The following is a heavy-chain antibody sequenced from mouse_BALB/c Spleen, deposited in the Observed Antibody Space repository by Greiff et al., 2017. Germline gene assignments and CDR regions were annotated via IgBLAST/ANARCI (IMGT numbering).Heavy chain of an antibody. CDR1: GFTFSSYG. Sequence: EVKLVESGGDLVKPGGSLKLSCAASGFTFSSYGMSWVRQTPDKRLEWVATISSGGSYTYYPDSVKGRFTISRDNAKNTLYLQMSSLKSEDTAMYYCARQSYYGNYEPFAYWGQGTLVTVSA. J-gene: IGHJ3*01. V-gene: IGHV5-6*01. CDR2: ISSGGSYT. CDR3: ARQSYYGNYEPFAY. D-gene: IGHD2-10*01.